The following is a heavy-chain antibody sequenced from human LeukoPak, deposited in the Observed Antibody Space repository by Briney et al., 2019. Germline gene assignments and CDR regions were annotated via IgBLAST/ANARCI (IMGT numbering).Heavy chain of an antibody. CDR1: GYTFTSYD. D-gene: IGHD6-13*01. V-gene: IGHV1-8*03. Sequence: ASVKVSCKASGYTFTSYDINWVRQATGQGLEWMGWMNPNSGNTGYAQKFQGRVTITRNTSISTAYMELSSLRSEDTAVYYCVREEGQQLELAYFQHWGQGTLVTVSS. CDR3: VREEGQQLELAYFQH. CDR2: MNPNSGNT. J-gene: IGHJ1*01.